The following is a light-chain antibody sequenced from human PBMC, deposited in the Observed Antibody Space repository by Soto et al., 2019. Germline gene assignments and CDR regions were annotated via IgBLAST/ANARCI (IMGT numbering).Light chain of an antibody. V-gene: IGKV3-11*01. CDR1: QSVDNY. J-gene: IGKJ5*01. CDR3: QQYDISPWT. CDR2: ESS. Sequence: EIVLTQFPATLSLSPGERATLSCRASQSVDNYLDWYQQKPGQAPRLLIYESSNRATGIPARFSGSGSGTDFTLTIIRLEPEDFAVYYCQQYDISPWTFGQGTRLEIK.